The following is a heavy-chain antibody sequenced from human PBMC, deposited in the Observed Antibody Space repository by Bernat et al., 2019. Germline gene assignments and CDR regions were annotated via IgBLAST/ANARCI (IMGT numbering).Heavy chain of an antibody. Sequence: QGELVQSGTEMKKLGASVRVSCKAPGFIFTSNGFAWVRQAPGQGLEWMGRVSAYNGDTQYAQKFQGRVLMTTDSSTTTAYMELKNLRSDDTAVYFCAAKSVSLYWYFDLWGRGTLVTVAS. CDR2: VSAYNGDT. CDR3: AAKSVSLYWYFDL. CDR1: GFIFTSNG. J-gene: IGHJ2*01. V-gene: IGHV1-18*01.